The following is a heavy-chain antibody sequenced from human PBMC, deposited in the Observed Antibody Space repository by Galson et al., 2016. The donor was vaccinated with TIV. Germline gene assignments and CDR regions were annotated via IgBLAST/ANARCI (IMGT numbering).Heavy chain of an antibody. Sequence: QSGAEVKKPGESLRISCKTSGYSFTNYWITWVRQMPGKGLEWMGRIDSRDSYTNYSPTFEGHVTISTDKSISTAYLQWTSLKASDSAIYDCARSASAVSGGVDPWGQGTLVTVSS. D-gene: IGHD3-10*01. CDR1: GYSFTNYW. CDR3: ARSASAVSGGVDP. V-gene: IGHV5-10-1*01. CDR2: IDSRDSYT. J-gene: IGHJ5*02.